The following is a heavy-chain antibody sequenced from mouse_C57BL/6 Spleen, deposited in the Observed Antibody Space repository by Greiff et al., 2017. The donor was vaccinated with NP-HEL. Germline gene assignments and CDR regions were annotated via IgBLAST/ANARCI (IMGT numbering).Heavy chain of an antibody. CDR1: GYAFSSSW. J-gene: IGHJ4*01. D-gene: IGHD2-4*01. Sequence: QVQLQQSGPELVKPGASVKISCKASGYAFSSSWMNWVKQRPGKGLEWIGRIYPGDGDTNYNGKFKGKATLTADKSSSTAYMQLSSLTSEDSAVYFCASPYYDFPYYYAMDYWGKGTSVTVST. V-gene: IGHV1-82*01. CDR3: ASPYYDFPYYYAMDY. CDR2: IYPGDGDT.